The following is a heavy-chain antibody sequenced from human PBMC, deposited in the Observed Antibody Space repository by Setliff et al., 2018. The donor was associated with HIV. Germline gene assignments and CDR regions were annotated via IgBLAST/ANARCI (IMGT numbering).Heavy chain of an antibody. D-gene: IGHD3-3*01. CDR1: GFTFSSYW. CDR3: ARRGSNLPSGFDI. V-gene: IGHV3-7*01. Sequence: PGGSLRLSCAASGFTFSSYWMSWVRQAPGKGLEWVANINQDGSEKYYVDSVKDRFTISRDNAKNSLYLQMNSLRAEDTAVYYCARRGSNLPSGFDIWGQGTMVTVSS. CDR2: INQDGSEK. J-gene: IGHJ3*02.